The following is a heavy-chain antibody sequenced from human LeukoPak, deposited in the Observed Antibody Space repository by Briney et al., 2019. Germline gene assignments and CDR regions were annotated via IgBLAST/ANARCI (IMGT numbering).Heavy chain of an antibody. V-gene: IGHV3-30*02. CDR3: PRGSEWDLLGSCDY. J-gene: IGHJ4*02. Sequence: GGSLRLSCAASGFTFSSYGVHWVRQAPGKGLEWVAFIRYDGSNKYYADSVKGRFTISRDNSKNTLYLQMNNLRAEDTAVYYCPRGSEWDLLGSCDYWGQGTLVTVSS. CDR1: GFTFSSYG. D-gene: IGHD1-26*01. CDR2: IRYDGSNK.